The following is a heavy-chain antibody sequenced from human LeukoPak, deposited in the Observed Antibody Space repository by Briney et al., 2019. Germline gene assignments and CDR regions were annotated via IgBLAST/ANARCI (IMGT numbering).Heavy chain of an antibody. CDR3: ARDGSSWYSGFDY. V-gene: IGHV3-53*01. J-gene: IGHJ4*02. CDR2: IYSGGST. CDR1: GFTVSSNY. Sequence: PGGSLRLSCAASGFTVSSNYMSWVRQAPGKGLEWVSVIYSGGSTYYADSVKGRFTISRDNSKNTLYLQMNSLRAEDTAVYYRARDGSSWYSGFDYWGQGTLVTVSS. D-gene: IGHD6-13*01.